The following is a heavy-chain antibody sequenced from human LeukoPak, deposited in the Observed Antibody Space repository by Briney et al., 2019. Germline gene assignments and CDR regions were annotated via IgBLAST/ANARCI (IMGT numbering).Heavy chain of an antibody. Sequence: ASVTVSCKTSGYMVSDYYMHWARQAPGQGLEWMGWLRGDTGDTDSPQKFKGRVTMTRDTATNTAYMQLSRLTYDDTARYFCSRDRDNACDYWGQGTLVTVSS. D-gene: IGHD1-1*01. CDR1: GYMVSDYY. CDR2: LRGDTGDT. CDR3: SRDRDNACDY. J-gene: IGHJ4*02. V-gene: IGHV1-2*02.